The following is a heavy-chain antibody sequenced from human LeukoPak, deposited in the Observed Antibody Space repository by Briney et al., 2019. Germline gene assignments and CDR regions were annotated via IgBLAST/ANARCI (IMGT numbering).Heavy chain of an antibody. J-gene: IGHJ5*02. Sequence: ASVKVSCMASGYTLTGYYMHWVRQAPGQGLEWMGWINPNSGGTNYAQKFQGRVTMARDTSISTAYMELSRLRSDDTAVYYCARGVGYCSGGSCPNWFDPWGQGTLVTVSS. CDR3: ARGVGYCSGGSCPNWFDP. CDR1: GYTLTGYY. CDR2: INPNSGGT. D-gene: IGHD2-15*01. V-gene: IGHV1-2*02.